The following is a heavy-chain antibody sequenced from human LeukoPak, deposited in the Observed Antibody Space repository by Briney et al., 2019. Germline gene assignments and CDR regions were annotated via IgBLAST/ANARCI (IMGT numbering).Heavy chain of an antibody. D-gene: IGHD1-14*01. J-gene: IGHJ3*02. CDR2: IIPIFGTA. Sequence: SVKVSCKVSGYTLTELSMHWVRQAPGKGLEWMGGIIPIFGTANYAQKFQGRVTITADKSTSTAYMELSSLRSEDTAAYYCARDPRNLGYAFDIWGQGTMVTVSS. CDR3: ARDPRNLGYAFDI. V-gene: IGHV1-69*06. CDR1: GYTLTELS.